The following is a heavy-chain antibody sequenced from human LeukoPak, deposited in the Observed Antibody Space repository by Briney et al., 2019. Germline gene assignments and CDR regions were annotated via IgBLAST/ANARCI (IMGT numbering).Heavy chain of an antibody. D-gene: IGHD3-22*01. Sequence: ASVKVSCKASGGTFSSYAISWVRQSPGQGLEWMGGIIPIFGTANYAQKFQGRVTITADESTSTAYMELSSLRSEDTAVYYYASTYYDSSTGGVWFDPWGQGTLVTVSS. CDR3: ASTYYDSSTGGVWFDP. V-gene: IGHV1-69*01. CDR2: IIPIFGTA. CDR1: GGTFSSYA. J-gene: IGHJ5*02.